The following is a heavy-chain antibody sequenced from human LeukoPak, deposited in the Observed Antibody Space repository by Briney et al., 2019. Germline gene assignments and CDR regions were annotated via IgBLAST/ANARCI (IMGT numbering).Heavy chain of an antibody. J-gene: IGHJ4*02. D-gene: IGHD2-15*01. CDR1: GFTFSSYA. Sequence: GGSLRLSCAASGFTFSSYAMTWVRQAPGKGLEWVSAIFGSDGRTFYADAVKGRFTISRDNSKNTLYLQMNSLRAEDTAVYYCAKPPGQYCSGGSCYDYWSQGTLVTVSS. V-gene: IGHV3-23*01. CDR3: AKPPGQYCSGGSCYDY. CDR2: IFGSDGRT.